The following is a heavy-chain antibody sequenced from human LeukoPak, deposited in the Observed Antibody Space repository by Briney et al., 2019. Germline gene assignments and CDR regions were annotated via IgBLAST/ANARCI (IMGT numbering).Heavy chain of an antibody. CDR2: ISGSGVST. Sequence: PGGSLRLSCVGSGYSFSSYAMSWVRQAPGKGLEWVSAISGSGVSTYYADSVKGRFTVSRDNSKNTLYLQMSSLRAEDTAVYYCAKDERNWNYNLASQTYDWGQGTLVTVSS. D-gene: IGHD1-7*01. J-gene: IGHJ4*02. V-gene: IGHV3-23*01. CDR3: AKDERNWNYNLASQTYD. CDR1: GYSFSSYA.